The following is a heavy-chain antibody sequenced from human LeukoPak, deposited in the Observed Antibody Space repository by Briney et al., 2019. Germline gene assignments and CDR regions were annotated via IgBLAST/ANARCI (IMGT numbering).Heavy chain of an antibody. CDR2: IYPGDSDT. CDR1: GYSFTSYW. J-gene: IGHJ6*02. Sequence: GESLKISCKASGYSFTSYWIGWVRQMPGKRLEWMGIIYPGDSDTRYSPSFQGQVTISADKSINTAYLQWSSLKASDTAIYYCERCPTTHYALDVWGQGTTVTVSS. V-gene: IGHV5-51*01. D-gene: IGHD1-1*01. CDR3: ERCPTTHYALDV.